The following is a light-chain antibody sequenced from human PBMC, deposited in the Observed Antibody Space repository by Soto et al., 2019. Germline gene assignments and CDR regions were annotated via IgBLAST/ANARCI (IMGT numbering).Light chain of an antibody. CDR2: EGN. Sequence: QSVLTQPASVSGSPGQSITVSCTGTSSDVGSDNIVSWYQQHPGEAPKVMIYEGNKRPSGVSDRFSGSKSGNTASLTISGLQAEDEADYYCCSYAGSNSWVFGGGTKVTVL. CDR3: CSYAGSNSWV. CDR1: SSDVGSDNI. J-gene: IGLJ3*02. V-gene: IGLV2-23*01.